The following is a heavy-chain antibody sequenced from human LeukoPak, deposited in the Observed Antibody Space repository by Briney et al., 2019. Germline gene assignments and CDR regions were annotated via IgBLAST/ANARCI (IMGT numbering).Heavy chain of an antibody. J-gene: IGHJ6*03. Sequence: PERSLRLSCAASGFIFSSYAMHWVHQAPGKGLEWVAVMSSDGGNKLYADSVNGRITISRDNSKNMVFLQMNSLRHEDTAVYYCARGMSYYGPGNYRYMDLWGKGTTVIVSS. CDR3: ARGMSYYGPGNYRYMDL. CDR2: MSSDGGNK. V-gene: IGHV3-30*01. CDR1: GFIFSSYA. D-gene: IGHD3-10*01.